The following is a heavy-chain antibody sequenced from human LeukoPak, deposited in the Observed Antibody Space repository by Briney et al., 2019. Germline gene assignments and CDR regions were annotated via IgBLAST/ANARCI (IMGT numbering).Heavy chain of an antibody. J-gene: IGHJ4*02. CDR3: AADKKLGDFDY. V-gene: IGHV1-2*06. CDR2: INPNSGGT. Sequence: ASVKVSCKASGYTFTDYYMHWVRQAPGQGLEWMGRINPNSGGTNYAQKFHGRVTMTRDTSINIAYMELSRLRSDDTAVYYCAADKKLGDFDYWGQGTLVTVSS. CDR1: GYTFTDYY. D-gene: IGHD7-27*01.